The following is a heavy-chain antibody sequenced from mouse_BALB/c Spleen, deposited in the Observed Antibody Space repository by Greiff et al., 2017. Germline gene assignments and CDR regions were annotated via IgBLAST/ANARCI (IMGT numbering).Heavy chain of an antibody. Sequence: VQLHQSGAELVKPGASVKLSCKASGYTFTSYYMYWVKQRPGQGLEWIGEINPSNGGTNFNEKFKSKATLTVDKSSSTAYMQLSSLTSEDSAVYYCTRRRDYYPWFAYWGQGTLVTVSA. CDR2: INPSNGGT. D-gene: IGHD1-1*01. CDR3: TRRRDYYPWFAY. J-gene: IGHJ3*01. V-gene: IGHV1S81*02. CDR1: GYTFTSYY.